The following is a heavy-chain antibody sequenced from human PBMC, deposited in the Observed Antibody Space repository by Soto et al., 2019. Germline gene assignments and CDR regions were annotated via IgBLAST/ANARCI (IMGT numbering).Heavy chain of an antibody. V-gene: IGHV1-3*01. CDR3: ARGDSGSYWNY. CDR2: INAGNGNT. CDR1: GYSFSSYV. D-gene: IGHD1-26*01. J-gene: IGHJ4*02. Sequence: ASVKVSWKASGYSFSSYVGHWGRQAPGQRLEWMGWINAGNGNTKYSQKFQGRVTITRDTSASTAYMELSSLRSEDTAVYYCARGDSGSYWNYWGQGTLVTVSS.